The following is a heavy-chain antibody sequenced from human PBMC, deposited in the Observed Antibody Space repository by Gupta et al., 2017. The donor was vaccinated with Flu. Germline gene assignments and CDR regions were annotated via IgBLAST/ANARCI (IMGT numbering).Heavy chain of an antibody. V-gene: IGHV1-69*06. J-gene: IGHJ6*02. CDR3: ARDYDGTGTYYYYYFGMDV. Sequence: QVQLVQSGAEVKKPGSSVKISCKASGATFSSNAINWVRQAPGQGLEWMGGIIPKFDTPNDAEKFQGRVTISADKSTSTVYMELSNLRSEDTAVYYCARDYDGTGTYYYYYFGMDVWGQGTTVTVSS. CDR2: IIPKFDTP. D-gene: IGHD2-8*02. CDR1: GATFSSNA.